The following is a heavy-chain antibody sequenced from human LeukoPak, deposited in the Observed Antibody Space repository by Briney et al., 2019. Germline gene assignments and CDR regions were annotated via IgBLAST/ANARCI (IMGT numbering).Heavy chain of an antibody. Sequence: SETLSLTCTVSGGSISSYYWSWIRQPPGKALEWIGYIYYSGTTNYNPSLKSRVTISVDTSKTQFSVKLSSVTAADTAVYYCARAIRLKSMSFNYYYYYGMDVWGQGTTVTVSS. V-gene: IGHV4-59*01. J-gene: IGHJ6*02. CDR3: ARAIRLKSMSFNYYYYYGMDV. CDR1: GGSISSYY. CDR2: IYYSGTT.